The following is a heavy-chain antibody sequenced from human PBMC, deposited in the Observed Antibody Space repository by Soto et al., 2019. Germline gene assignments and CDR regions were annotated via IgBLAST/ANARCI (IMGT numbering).Heavy chain of an antibody. D-gene: IGHD1-26*01. CDR3: ARDTRIVGARWFDP. Sequence: GGSLRLSCAASGFTFSDYYMSWIRQAPGKGLEWVSYISSSGSTINYEDSVKDRCTISRDNDKNSMYLQMNSRRAADEAVYYCARDTRIVGARWFDPWGQGTLVTVSS. V-gene: IGHV3-11*01. CDR2: ISSSGSTI. J-gene: IGHJ5*02. CDR1: GFTFSDYY.